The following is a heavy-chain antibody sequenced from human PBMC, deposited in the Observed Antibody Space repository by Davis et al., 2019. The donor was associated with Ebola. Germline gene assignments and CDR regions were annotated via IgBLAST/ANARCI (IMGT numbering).Heavy chain of an antibody. Sequence: SETLSLTCAVYGGSFTDYFWSWIRQPPGKGLEWIGETSHHPDYTNYSPSFGGRVTISVDTSKNQFSLKLSSVTAADTAVYYCARIRIAAAGTKCFDPWGQGTLVTVSS. CDR3: ARIRIAAAGTKCFDP. D-gene: IGHD6-13*01. J-gene: IGHJ5*02. CDR2: TSHHPDYT. V-gene: IGHV4-34*01. CDR1: GGSFTDYF.